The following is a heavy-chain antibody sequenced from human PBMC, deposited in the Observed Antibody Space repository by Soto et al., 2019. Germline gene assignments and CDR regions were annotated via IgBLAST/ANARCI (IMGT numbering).Heavy chain of an antibody. CDR3: ARGDYFDRRFDY. CDR2: IKQDESEK. J-gene: IGHJ4*02. CDR1: GFTFSSYW. Sequence: GGSLRLSCAVSGFTFSSYWISWVRQAPGKGLEWVATIKQDESEKYYVDSVKGRFTVSRDNAKNSLYLQMNSLRVEDTAVYYCARGDYFDRRFDYWGQGTLVTVSS. V-gene: IGHV3-7*03. D-gene: IGHD3-22*01.